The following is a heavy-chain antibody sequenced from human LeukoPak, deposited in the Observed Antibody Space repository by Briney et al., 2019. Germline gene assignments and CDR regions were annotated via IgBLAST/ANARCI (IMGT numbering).Heavy chain of an antibody. CDR1: GFAFSRHA. J-gene: IGHJ3*02. Sequence: GGSLRLSCAASGFAFSRHAMYWVRQPPGKGLEWVAVISYDGSTNYYADSVKGRFTISRDISKNTMYLQMNSLRAEDTAVYYCVRDIGYLNAFDIWGQGTMVTVSS. D-gene: IGHD1-1*01. V-gene: IGHV3-30-3*01. CDR3: VRDIGYLNAFDI. CDR2: ISYDGSTN.